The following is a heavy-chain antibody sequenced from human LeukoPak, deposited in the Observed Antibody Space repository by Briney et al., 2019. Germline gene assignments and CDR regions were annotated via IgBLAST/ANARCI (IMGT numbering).Heavy chain of an antibody. V-gene: IGHV3-33*08. CDR1: GFTFSSYG. D-gene: IGHD3-3*01. CDR2: IWYDGSNK. CDR3: AREGVRFLFDP. Sequence: GGSLRLSCAASGFTFSSYGMHWVRQAPGKGLEWVAFIWYDGSNKYYGDSAKGRFTISRDNSKNTLYLQMNSLRAEDTAVYYCAREGVRFLFDPWGQATLVTVSS. J-gene: IGHJ5*02.